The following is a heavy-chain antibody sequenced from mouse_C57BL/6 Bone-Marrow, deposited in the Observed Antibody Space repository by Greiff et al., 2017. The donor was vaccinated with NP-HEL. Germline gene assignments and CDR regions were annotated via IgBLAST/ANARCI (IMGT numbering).Heavy chain of an antibody. CDR1: GYTFTSYW. J-gene: IGHJ2*01. Sequence: EVQLQQSGTVLARPGASVKMSCKTSGYTFTSYWMPWVKQRPGRGLEWIGAIYPGNSDTSYNQKFKGKAKLTAVTSASTAYMELSSLTNEDSAVYYCTRKGQLRLLDYWGQGTTLTVSS. CDR2: IYPGNSDT. CDR3: TRKGQLRLLDY. D-gene: IGHD3-2*02. V-gene: IGHV1-5*01.